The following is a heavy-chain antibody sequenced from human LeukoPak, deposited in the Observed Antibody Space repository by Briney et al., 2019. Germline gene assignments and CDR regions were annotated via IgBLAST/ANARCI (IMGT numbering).Heavy chain of an antibody. CDR2: INAGNGNT. V-gene: IGHV1-3*01. J-gene: IGHJ4*02. CDR3: ASEGGGAKPFDY. D-gene: IGHD1-26*01. Sequence: ASVKVSCKASGYTFTSYAMHWVRQAPGQRLEWMGWINAGNGNTKYSQKFQGRVTITRDTSASTAYMELSSLRSEDTAVYYCASEGGGAKPFDYWGQGTLVTVSS. CDR1: GYTFTSYA.